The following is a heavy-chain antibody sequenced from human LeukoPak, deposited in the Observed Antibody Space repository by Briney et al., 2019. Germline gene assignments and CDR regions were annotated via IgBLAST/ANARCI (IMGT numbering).Heavy chain of an antibody. Sequence: ASXXVSCKVSGYTLTELSMHWVRQAPGKGLEWMGGFDPEDGETIYAQKFQGRVTMTEDTSTDTAYMELSSLRSEDTAVYYCATVYLTSAPWFDPWGQGTLVTVSS. CDR3: ATVYLTSAPWFDP. CDR2: FDPEDGET. J-gene: IGHJ5*02. D-gene: IGHD3-16*01. CDR1: GYTLTELS. V-gene: IGHV1-24*01.